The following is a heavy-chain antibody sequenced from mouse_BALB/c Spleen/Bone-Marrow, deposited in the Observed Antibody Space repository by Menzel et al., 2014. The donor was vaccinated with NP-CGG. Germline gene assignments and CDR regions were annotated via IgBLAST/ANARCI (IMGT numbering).Heavy chain of an antibody. D-gene: IGHD2-3*01. CDR2: INSDGSAI. CDR1: GFTFSGFW. CDR3: MRYDGYYWYFDV. V-gene: IGHV11-2*02. Sequence: EVMLVESGGGLVQPGGSRGLSCEGSGFTFSGFWMSWVRQTPGKTLEWIGDINSDGSAINYAPSIKDRFTIFRDNDKSTLYLQVSNVRSEDTATYFCMRYDGYYWYFDVWGAGTTVTVSS. J-gene: IGHJ1*01.